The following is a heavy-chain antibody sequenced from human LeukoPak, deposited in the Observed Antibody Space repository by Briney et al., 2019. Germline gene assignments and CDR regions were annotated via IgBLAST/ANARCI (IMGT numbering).Heavy chain of an antibody. Sequence: PSETLSLTCTVSGGSISSSSYYWGWIRQPPGKGLEWIGSIYYSGSTYYNPSLKSPVTISVDTSKNQFSLKLSSVTAADTAVYYCARGFDYYDSSGLFLVTDAFDIWGQGTMVTVSS. V-gene: IGHV4-39*07. D-gene: IGHD3-22*01. CDR1: GGSISSSSYY. J-gene: IGHJ3*02. CDR2: IYYSGST. CDR3: ARGFDYYDSSGLFLVTDAFDI.